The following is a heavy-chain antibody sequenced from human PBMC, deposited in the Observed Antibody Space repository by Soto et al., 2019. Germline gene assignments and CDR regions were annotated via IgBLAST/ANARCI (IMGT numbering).Heavy chain of an antibody. CDR1: GFTFSSYS. CDR2: ISSSSSYI. CDR3: AREGVATPSDAFDI. J-gene: IGHJ3*02. Sequence: GGSLRLSCAASGFTFSSYSMNWVRQAPGKGLEWVSSISSSSSYIYYADSVKGRFTISRDNAKNSLYLQMNSLRAEDTAVYYCAREGVATPSDAFDIWGQGTMVTVSS. V-gene: IGHV3-21*01. D-gene: IGHD5-12*01.